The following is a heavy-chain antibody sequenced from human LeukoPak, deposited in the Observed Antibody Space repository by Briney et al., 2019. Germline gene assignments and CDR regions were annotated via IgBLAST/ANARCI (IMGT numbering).Heavy chain of an antibody. Sequence: PSETVSLTCTVSGGSISSYYWSWIRQPPGKGLEWIGYIYYSGSTNYNPSLKSRVTISVDTSKNQFSLKLSSVTAADTAVYYCARRDGYNTLDAFDIWGQGTMVTVSS. D-gene: IGHD5-24*01. V-gene: IGHV4-59*08. CDR2: IYYSGST. CDR1: GGSISSYY. J-gene: IGHJ3*02. CDR3: ARRDGYNTLDAFDI.